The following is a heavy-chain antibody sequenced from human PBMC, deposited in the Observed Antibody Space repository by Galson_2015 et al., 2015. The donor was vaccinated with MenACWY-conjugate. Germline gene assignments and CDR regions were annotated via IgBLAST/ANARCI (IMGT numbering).Heavy chain of an antibody. V-gene: IGHV3-33*01. CDR1: GFTFSHYG. CDR2: IWNDGSNK. J-gene: IGHJ6*02. Sequence: SLRLSCAPSGFTFSHYGMIWVRQAPGKGLEWVAVIWNDGSNKYYADSVKGRFTISRDNSQNTLSLQMNSLRAEDTAIYYCARGVRGSQMGMDVWGQGTTVTVSS. CDR3: ARGVRGSQMGMDV. D-gene: IGHD1-26*01.